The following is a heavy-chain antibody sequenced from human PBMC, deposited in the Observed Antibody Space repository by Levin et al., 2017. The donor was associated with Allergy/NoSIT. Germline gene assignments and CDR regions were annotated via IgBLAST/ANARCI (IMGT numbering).Heavy chain of an antibody. CDR3: ARDLGQYYYDSSGYYQFYYYYYGMDV. D-gene: IGHD3-22*01. J-gene: IGHJ6*02. V-gene: IGHV1-18*01. CDR1: GYTFTSYG. Sequence: GESLKISCKASGYTFTSYGISWVRQAPGQGLEWMGWISAYNGNTNYAQKLQGRVTMTTDTSTSTAYMELRSLRSDDTAVYYCARDLGQYYYDSSGYYQFYYYYYGMDVWGQGTTVTVSS. CDR2: ISAYNGNT.